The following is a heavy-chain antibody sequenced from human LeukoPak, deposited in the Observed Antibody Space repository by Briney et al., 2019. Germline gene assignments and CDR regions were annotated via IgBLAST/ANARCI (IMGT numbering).Heavy chain of an antibody. V-gene: IGHV7-4-1*02. CDR1: GYTFTSYA. Sequence: ASVKVSCKASGYTFTSYAMNWVRQAPGQGLEWMGWINTNTGNPTYAQGFTGRFVFSLDTSVSTAYLQISSLKAEDTAVYYCARAEQSTIGYYYYGMDVWGQGTTVTVSS. J-gene: IGHJ6*02. CDR2: INTNTGNP. D-gene: IGHD2-2*01. CDR3: ARAEQSTIGYYYYGMDV.